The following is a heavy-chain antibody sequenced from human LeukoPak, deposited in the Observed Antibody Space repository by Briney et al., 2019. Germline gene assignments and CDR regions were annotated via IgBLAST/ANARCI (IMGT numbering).Heavy chain of an antibody. Sequence: GGSLRLSCAASGFTFSSYSMNWVRQAAGKGLEWVSSISSSSSYIYYADSVKGRFTTSRDSAKNSLYLQMNSLRDEDTAVYYCARYGAALDALDIWGQGTMVTVS. CDR3: ARYGAALDALDI. D-gene: IGHD4/OR15-4a*01. CDR1: GFTFSSYS. CDR2: ISSSSSYI. V-gene: IGHV3-21*01. J-gene: IGHJ3*02.